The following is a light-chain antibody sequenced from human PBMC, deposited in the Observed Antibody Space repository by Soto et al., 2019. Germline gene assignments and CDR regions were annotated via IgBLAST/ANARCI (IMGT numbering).Light chain of an antibody. CDR2: DAS. Sequence: EIVMTQSPVTLSVSPGERATLSCRASQSVHNYLAWYQQKPGQAPRLLIYDASNRATGVPARFSGRGSATYFTLTISGLERDDFAVYYCQQRDIWPLSFGGGTKVDIK. CDR3: QQRDIWPLS. CDR1: QSVHNY. J-gene: IGKJ4*01. V-gene: IGKV3-11*01.